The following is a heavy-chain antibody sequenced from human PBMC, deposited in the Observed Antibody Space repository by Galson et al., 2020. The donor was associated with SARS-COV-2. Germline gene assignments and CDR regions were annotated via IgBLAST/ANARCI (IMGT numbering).Heavy chain of an antibody. Sequence: ASVKVSCKVSGYTLTELSMHWVRQAPGKGLEWMGGFDPVDGETIYAQKFQGRVTMTEDTSTDIAYMELSSLRSEDTAVYYCATSAAAGDPDEYDPWCQGTMVAFSS. V-gene: IGHV1-24*01. CDR3: ATSAAAGDPDEYDP. D-gene: IGHD6-13*01. J-gene: IGHJ5*02. CDR2: FDPVDGET. CDR1: GYTLTELS.